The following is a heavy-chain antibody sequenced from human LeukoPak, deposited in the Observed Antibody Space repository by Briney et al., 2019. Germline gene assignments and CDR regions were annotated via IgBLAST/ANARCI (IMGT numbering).Heavy chain of an antibody. CDR1: SGSLGSNY. CDR3: ARGANYGDYGLDAFDV. J-gene: IGHJ3*01. V-gene: IGHV4-59*01. Sequence: PSQTLSLTCTVSSGSLGSNYWSWLRHPPGRGLEWIGYIYYTGSTTFRPSLRSRVPMSVDTSKNQFSLKLTSVTAADTAVYHCARGANYGDYGLDAFDVWGQGTMVTVSS. D-gene: IGHD4-17*01. CDR2: IYYTGST.